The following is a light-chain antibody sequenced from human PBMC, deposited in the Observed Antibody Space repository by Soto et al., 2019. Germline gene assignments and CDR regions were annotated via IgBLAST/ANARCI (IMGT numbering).Light chain of an antibody. CDR3: SSFASSNTWV. Sequence: QSALTQPPSASGSPGQSVTISCTGTSSDVGAYNYVSWYQQHAGKAPKLVIYEVTKRASGVPDRFSGSKSANTASLTVSGLQAEDDADYYCSSFASSNTWVFGGGTKLTVL. V-gene: IGLV2-8*01. CDR1: SSDVGAYNY. J-gene: IGLJ3*02. CDR2: EVT.